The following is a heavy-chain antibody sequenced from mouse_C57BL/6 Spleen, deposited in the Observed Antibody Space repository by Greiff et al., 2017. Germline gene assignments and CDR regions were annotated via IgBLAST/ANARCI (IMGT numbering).Heavy chain of an antibody. D-gene: IGHD1-1*01. V-gene: IGHV5-4*01. Sequence: EVQLVESGGGLVKPGGSLKLSCAASGFTFSSYAMSWVRQTPEKRLEWVATISDGGSYTYYPDNVKGRFTISRDNAKNNLYLQMSHLKSEDTAMYYCARGGGSPRYFDVWGTGTTVTVSS. CDR3: ARGGGSPRYFDV. J-gene: IGHJ1*03. CDR1: GFTFSSYA. CDR2: ISDGGSYT.